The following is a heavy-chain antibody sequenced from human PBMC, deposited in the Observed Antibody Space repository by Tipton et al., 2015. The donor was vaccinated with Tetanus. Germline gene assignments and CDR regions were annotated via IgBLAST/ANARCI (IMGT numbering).Heavy chain of an antibody. CDR1: GFIFGSYG. V-gene: IGHV3-33*01. CDR2: SWYDGTDQ. Sequence: SLRLSCAASGFIFGSYGIHWVRQAPGKGLECVAVSWYDGTDQYYTDSVKGRFTLSRDNSNNTLYLQMNSLRAGDTALYYCAREADCSGGSCFSGDFDNWGQGTQVAFSS. D-gene: IGHD2-15*01. CDR3: AREADCSGGSCFSGDFDN. J-gene: IGHJ4*02.